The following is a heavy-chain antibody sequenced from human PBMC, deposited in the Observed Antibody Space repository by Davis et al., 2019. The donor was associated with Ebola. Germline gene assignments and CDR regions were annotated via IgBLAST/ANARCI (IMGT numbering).Heavy chain of an antibody. CDR3: ATTPGIGAGYYYYSLDV. Sequence: AASVKVSCKASGGTFSTYGVSWVRQAPGKGLEWMGGIIPIFGTTNYAQKFQGSVTFTADESTDTAYLELSSLRSEDTAVYYCATTPGIGAGYYYYSLDVWGKGTTVTVSS. CDR2: IIPIFGTT. D-gene: IGHD6-25*01. J-gene: IGHJ6*04. CDR1: GGTFSTYG. V-gene: IGHV1-69*13.